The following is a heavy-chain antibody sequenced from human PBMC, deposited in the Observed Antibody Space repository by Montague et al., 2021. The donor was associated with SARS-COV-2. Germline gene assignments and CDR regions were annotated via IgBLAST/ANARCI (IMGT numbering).Heavy chain of an antibody. CDR2: IDWDDDK. D-gene: IGHD5-24*01. Sequence: PALVKPTQTLTLTCTFSGFSLTTGGMYVSWIRQPPGKALEWLARIDWDDDKYYSASLKTRLTISKDTSKNQVVLTMTDLDPLDTGTYYCARTAGFNPQGFDSWGQGTLVTVSS. CDR1: GFSLTTGGMY. J-gene: IGHJ4*02. CDR3: ARTAGFNPQGFDS. V-gene: IGHV2-70*11.